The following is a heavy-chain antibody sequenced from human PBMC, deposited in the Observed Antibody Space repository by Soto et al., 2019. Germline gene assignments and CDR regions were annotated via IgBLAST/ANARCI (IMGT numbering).Heavy chain of an antibody. V-gene: IGHV4-34*01. CDR2: INHSGST. CDR3: ARDRLTRVGRSFDY. J-gene: IGHJ4*02. CDR1: GGSFSGYY. Sequence: PSETLSLTCAVYGGSFSGYYWSWIRQPPGKGLEWIGEINHSGSTNYNPSLKSRVTISVDTPKNQFSLKLSSVTAADTAVYYCARDRLTRVGRSFDYWGQGTLVTVSS. D-gene: IGHD3-16*01.